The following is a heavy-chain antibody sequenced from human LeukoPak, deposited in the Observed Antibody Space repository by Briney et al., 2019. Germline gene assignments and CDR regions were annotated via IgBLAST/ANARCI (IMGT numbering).Heavy chain of an antibody. CDR2: ISSDGRDK. V-gene: IGHV3-30*03. D-gene: IGHD1-26*01. J-gene: IGHJ4*02. CDR1: GFTFSSYA. Sequence: GGSLRLSCAASGFTFSSYAIHWVRQAPGKGLEWVAVISSDGRDKHHADSVKGRFTISRDNAKNTVYLQMNSLRAEDTAVYYCARGSLGDGSLLIDYWGQGTLVTVSS. CDR3: ARGSLGDGSLLIDY.